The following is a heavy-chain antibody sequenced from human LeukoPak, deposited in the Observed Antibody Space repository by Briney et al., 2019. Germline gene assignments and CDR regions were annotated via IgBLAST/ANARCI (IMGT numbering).Heavy chain of an antibody. Sequence: GASVKVSCKASGYTFTSYGISWVRQAPGQGLEWMGWISAYNGNTNYAQKLQGRVTMTTDTSTSTAYMELRSLRSDDTAVYYCATIVSVVPAAIDDAFDFWGQGTMVTVSS. V-gene: IGHV1-18*01. CDR2: ISAYNGNT. D-gene: IGHD2-2*02. J-gene: IGHJ3*01. CDR3: ATIVSVVPAAIDDAFDF. CDR1: GYTFTSYG.